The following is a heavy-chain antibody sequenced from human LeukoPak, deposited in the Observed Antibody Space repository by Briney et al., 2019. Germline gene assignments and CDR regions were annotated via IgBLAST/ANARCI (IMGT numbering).Heavy chain of an antibody. V-gene: IGHV1-2*02. D-gene: IGHD2-2*01. CDR2: INPNSGGT. CDR1: GYTFTGYY. Sequence: ASVKVSCKASGYTFTGYYMHWVRQAPGQGLEWMGWINPNSGGTNYAQKLQGRVTMTTDTSTSTAYMELRSLRSDDTAVYYCARMSCSSTSCLAYFDYWGQGTLVTVSS. CDR3: ARMSCSSTSCLAYFDY. J-gene: IGHJ4*02.